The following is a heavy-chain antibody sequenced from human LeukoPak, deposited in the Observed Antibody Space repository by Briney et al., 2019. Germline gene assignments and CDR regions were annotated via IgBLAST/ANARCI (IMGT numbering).Heavy chain of an antibody. CDR3: TRDPEALDY. J-gene: IGHJ4*02. CDR2: IRKITTTT. V-gene: IGHV3-48*02. CDR1: GFTISDYS. Sequence: PGGSLRLSCAASGFTISDYSMNWVRQGPGKGLEWISYIRKITTTTYYADYVRGRFASSRDNAKNAVYLQMNSLRDDDTAVYYCTRDPEALDYWGQGTLVTVSS.